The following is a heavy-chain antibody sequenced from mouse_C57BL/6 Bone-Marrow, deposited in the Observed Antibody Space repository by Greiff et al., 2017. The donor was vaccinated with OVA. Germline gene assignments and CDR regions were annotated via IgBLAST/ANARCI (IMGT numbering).Heavy chain of an antibody. CDR3: ARGGYEDWFAY. Sequence: EVKLQESGGDLVKPGGSLKLSCAASGFTFSSYGMSWVRQTPDKRLAWVATISSGGSYTYYPDSVKGRFTISRDNAKNTLYLQMSSLKSEDTAMYYCARGGYEDWFAYWGQGTLVTVSA. D-gene: IGHD3-1*01. J-gene: IGHJ3*01. CDR2: ISSGGSYT. CDR1: GFTFSSYG. V-gene: IGHV5-6*01.